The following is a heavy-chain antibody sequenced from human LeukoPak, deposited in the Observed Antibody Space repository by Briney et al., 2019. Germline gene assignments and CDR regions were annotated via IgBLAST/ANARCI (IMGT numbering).Heavy chain of an antibody. CDR2: IYYSGST. CDR3: ARTLGDYGSGDFDY. J-gene: IGHJ4*02. V-gene: IGHV4-59*08. CDR1: GGSISSYY. D-gene: IGHD3-10*01. Sequence: SETLSLTCTVSGGSISSYYWSWIRQPPGKGLEWIGYIYYSGSTNYNPSLKSRVTISVDTSKNQFSLKLSSVTAADTAVYYCARTLGDYGSGDFDYWGQGTLVTVSS.